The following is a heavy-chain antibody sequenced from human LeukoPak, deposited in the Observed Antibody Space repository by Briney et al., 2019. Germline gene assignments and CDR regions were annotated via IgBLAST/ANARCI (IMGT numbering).Heavy chain of an antibody. CDR3: ANIFGGNSHRSDY. CDR2: IKTKTDGGTT. V-gene: IGHV3-15*01. CDR1: GFTFSSAW. J-gene: IGHJ4*02. D-gene: IGHD4-23*01. Sequence: GGSLRLSCAASGFTFSSAWMSWVRQAPGQGLEWLGRIKTKTDGGTTDYAAPVKGRFTISRDDSKDTLYLQMNSLKSDGTAVYYCANIFGGNSHRSDYWGQGTLVTVSS.